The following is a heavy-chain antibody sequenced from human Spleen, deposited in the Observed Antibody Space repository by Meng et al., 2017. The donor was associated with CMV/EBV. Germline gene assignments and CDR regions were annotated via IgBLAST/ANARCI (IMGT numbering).Heavy chain of an antibody. J-gene: IGHJ4*02. Sequence: SETLSLTCAVYGGSFSGYYWSWIRQPPGKGLEWIGEINHSGSTNYNPSLKSRVTISVDTSKNQFSLKLSSVTAADTAVYYCASEGNYRFDYWGQGTLVTVSS. CDR3: ASEGNYRFDY. CDR2: INHSGST. V-gene: IGHV4-34*01. D-gene: IGHD1-7*01. CDR1: GGSFSGYY.